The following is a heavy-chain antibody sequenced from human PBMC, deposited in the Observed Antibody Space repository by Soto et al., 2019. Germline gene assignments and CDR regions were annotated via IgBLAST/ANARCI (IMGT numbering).Heavy chain of an antibody. Sequence: EVQLLESGGGLVQPGGSLRLSCAAPGFTFSSYAMSWVRQAPGKGPEWVSAISGSGGSTYYADFVNGRFTISRDNSKNTLYLQMNSLRAEDTAVCYWAKVVGSQTTPKDPNAFEIWGQGTMVTVSS. V-gene: IGHV3-23*01. CDR1: GFTFSSYA. D-gene: IGHD1-26*01. J-gene: IGHJ3*02. CDR3: AKVVGSQTTPKDPNAFEI. CDR2: ISGSGGST.